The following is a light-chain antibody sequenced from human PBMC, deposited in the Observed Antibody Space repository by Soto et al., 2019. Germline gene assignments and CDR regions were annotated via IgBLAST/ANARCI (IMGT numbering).Light chain of an antibody. Sequence: DLVLTQTPLSSPVTLGQPASISCRSSQSLVFGDGNTYLSWLQQRPGQPLRLLLYQVSNRFSGVPDRFSGSGAGTDFTLKISRVEAEDVGIYYCMQATQFRTFGQGTRLEIK. V-gene: IGKV2-24*01. CDR2: QVS. CDR1: QSLVFGDGNTY. J-gene: IGKJ5*01. CDR3: MQATQFRT.